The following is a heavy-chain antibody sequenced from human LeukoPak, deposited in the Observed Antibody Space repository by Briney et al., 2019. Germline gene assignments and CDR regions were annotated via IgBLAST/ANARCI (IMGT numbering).Heavy chain of an antibody. CDR3: ARAGGSGSYSPYYYYMDV. CDR1: GFTFSSYE. V-gene: IGHV3-48*03. Sequence: GGSLRLSCAASGFTFSSYEMNWVRQAPGKGLEWVSYISSSGSTIYYADSVKGRFTISRDNAKNSLYLQMNSLRAEDTAVYYCARAGGSGSYSPYYYYMDVWGKGTTVTISS. J-gene: IGHJ6*03. D-gene: IGHD3-10*01. CDR2: ISSSGSTI.